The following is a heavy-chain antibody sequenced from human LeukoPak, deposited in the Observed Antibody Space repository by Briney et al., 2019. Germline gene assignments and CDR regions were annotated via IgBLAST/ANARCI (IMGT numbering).Heavy chain of an antibody. CDR1: GDNLSELT. J-gene: IGHJ4*02. CDR2: FDPEEGER. V-gene: IGHV1-24*01. D-gene: IGHD5/OR15-5a*01. Sequence: AASVKVSCKVSGDNLSELTVHWVRQARGKGVEWIGGFDPEEGERPYAQKFEDRVSMTEDTSTHTVNMQLTSLRSEDTAVYYCATFCVYDLLECFDYWGQGTLDPVFS. CDR3: ATFCVYDLLECFDY.